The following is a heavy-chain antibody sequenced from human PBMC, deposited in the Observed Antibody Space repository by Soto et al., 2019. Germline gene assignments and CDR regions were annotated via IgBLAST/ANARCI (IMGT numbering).Heavy chain of an antibody. Sequence: QVQLVQSGAEVKKPGSSVKVSCKASGGFYSIKTISWVRQAPGQGLEWMGRIIPLVHIINNPQKFQGRVAISADKSTSTAQMELSRLKSDDTAIYFCARERRRDDSNTFDALNVWGQGTMVTVSS. CDR2: IIPLVHII. CDR3: ARERRRDDSNTFDALNV. J-gene: IGHJ3*01. CDR1: GGFYSIKT. D-gene: IGHD3-22*01. V-gene: IGHV1-69*04.